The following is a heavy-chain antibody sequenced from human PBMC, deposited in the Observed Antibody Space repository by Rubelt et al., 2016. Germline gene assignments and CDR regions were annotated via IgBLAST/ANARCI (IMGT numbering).Heavy chain of an antibody. CDR1: GGSISSTAYY. V-gene: IGHV4-39*01. J-gene: IGHJ4*02. CDR2: IYSGWGA. Sequence: QLQLQESGPGLVKPSETLSLTCTVSGGSISSTAYYWGWVRQPPGKGLEWIGSIYSGWGADCNPSLKSRVTISGDTSNHPFSLKLSSVTAADTAVYFCARAGSSLRFWGQGTLVTVSS. D-gene: IGHD6-13*01. CDR3: ARAGSSLRF.